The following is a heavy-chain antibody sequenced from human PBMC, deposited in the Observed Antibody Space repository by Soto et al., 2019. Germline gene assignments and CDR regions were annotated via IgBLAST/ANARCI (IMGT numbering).Heavy chain of an antibody. V-gene: IGHV3-23*01. D-gene: IGHD2-2*01. CDR1: GFTFSNYA. Sequence: GGSLRLSCAASGFTFSNYALTWVRQAPGKGLEWVSTISDNGGSTFYADSVKGRFTISRDNFKKTLYLQLNSLRAEDTAVYYCAKGLVPAAKTSLNDYWGQGTLVTVSS. J-gene: IGHJ4*02. CDR3: AKGLVPAAKTSLNDY. CDR2: ISDNGGST.